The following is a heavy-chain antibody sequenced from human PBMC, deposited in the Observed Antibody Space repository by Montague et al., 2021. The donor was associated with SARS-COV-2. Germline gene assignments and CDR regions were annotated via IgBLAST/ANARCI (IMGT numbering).Heavy chain of an antibody. J-gene: IGHJ4*02. D-gene: IGHD3-22*01. V-gene: IGHV4-59*12. CDR1: GDSISSYY. CDR3: ARGRQHINMVVVVVTGGEYYFDF. Sequence: SETLSLTCTVSGDSISSYYWSWIRQPPGKGLEWIGYLYNSGSTKYNPSLKGRVTISVDTSKNQFSLKMTSVTAADTAVYYCARGRQHINMVVVVVTGGEYYFDFWGQGTLVAVSS. CDR2: LYNSGST.